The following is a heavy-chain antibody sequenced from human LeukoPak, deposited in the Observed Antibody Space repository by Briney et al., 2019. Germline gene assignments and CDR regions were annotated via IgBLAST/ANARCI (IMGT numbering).Heavy chain of an antibody. J-gene: IGHJ5*02. Sequence: ASVKVSCKASGYTFTSYGISWVRQAPGQGLEWTGWISAYNGNTNYAQKLQGRVTMTTDTSTSTAYMELRSLRSDDTAVYYCARAASSGYYGWFDPWGQGTLVTVSS. CDR2: ISAYNGNT. V-gene: IGHV1-18*01. CDR3: ARAASSGYYGWFDP. D-gene: IGHD3-22*01. CDR1: GYTFTSYG.